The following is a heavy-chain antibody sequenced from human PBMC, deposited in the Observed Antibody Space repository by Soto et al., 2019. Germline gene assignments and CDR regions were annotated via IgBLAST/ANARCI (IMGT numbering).Heavy chain of an antibody. Sequence: SSETLSLTCAVYGGSFSGYYWSWIRQPPGKGLEWIGEINHSGSTNYNPSLKSRVTISVDTSKNQFSLKLSSVTAADTAVYYCARKEMATTRPFDYWGQGTLVTVSS. CDR3: ARKEMATTRPFDY. J-gene: IGHJ4*02. CDR2: INHSGST. D-gene: IGHD5-12*01. CDR1: GGSFSGYY. V-gene: IGHV4-34*01.